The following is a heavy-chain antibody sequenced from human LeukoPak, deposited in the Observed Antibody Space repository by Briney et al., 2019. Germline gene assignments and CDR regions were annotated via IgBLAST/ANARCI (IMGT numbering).Heavy chain of an antibody. D-gene: IGHD2-2*01. Sequence: GGSLRLSCAASGFTFSYYAMHWVRQAPGKGLEWVAVTSYDGDYKYHGDSVKGRFTISRDNSKDTLYLQMNSLRAEDTALYYCAKAVGVVVPAAIFDYWGQGTLVTVSS. CDR2: TSYDGDYK. CDR1: GFTFSYYA. J-gene: IGHJ4*02. CDR3: AKAVGVVVPAAIFDY. V-gene: IGHV3-30*18.